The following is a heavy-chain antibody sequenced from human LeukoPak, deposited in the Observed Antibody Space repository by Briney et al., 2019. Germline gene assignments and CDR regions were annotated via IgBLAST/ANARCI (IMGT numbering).Heavy chain of an antibody. J-gene: IGHJ4*02. CDR1: GFSFSDYF. Sequence: GGSLRLSCTASGFSFSDYFMSWLRQAPGKGLEWIAHISSRGGTIYYADSVKGRFTISRDNAKNSLYLHMNSLRADDTAVYYCARDPGSYDYWGQGTLVTVSS. CDR3: ARDPGSYDY. CDR2: ISSRGGTI. D-gene: IGHD3-10*01. V-gene: IGHV3-11*01.